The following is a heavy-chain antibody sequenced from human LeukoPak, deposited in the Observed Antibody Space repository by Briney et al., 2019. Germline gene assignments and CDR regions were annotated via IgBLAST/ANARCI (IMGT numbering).Heavy chain of an antibody. CDR3: ARGGVDTIGFGWQSAYHFDY. V-gene: IGHV1-69*05. CDR2: IIPIFGTA. Sequence: SVTVSCKASGGTFSSYSISWVRQAPGQGLEGMGGIIPIFGTANYAQKFQSRVTITTDESTSTAYMELSSLSSENTAVYYCARGGVDTIGFGWQSAYHFDYWGQGTLVTVSS. J-gene: IGHJ4*02. D-gene: IGHD5-12*01. CDR1: GGTFSSYS.